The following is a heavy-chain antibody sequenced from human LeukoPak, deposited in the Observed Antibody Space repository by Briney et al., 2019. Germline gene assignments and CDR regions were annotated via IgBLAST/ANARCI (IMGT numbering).Heavy chain of an antibody. CDR2: IYYSGST. CDR3: SSHEGYCSGGSCYGANWFDP. J-gene: IGHJ5*02. CDR1: GGSISSYY. V-gene: IGHV4-59*01. D-gene: IGHD2-15*01. Sequence: SETLSLTCTVSGGSISSYYWSWIRQPPGKGLEWIGYIYYSGSTNYNPSLKSRVTISVDTSKNQFSLKMSSVTAADTAVYYCSSHEGYCSGGSCYGANWFDPWGQGTLVTVSS.